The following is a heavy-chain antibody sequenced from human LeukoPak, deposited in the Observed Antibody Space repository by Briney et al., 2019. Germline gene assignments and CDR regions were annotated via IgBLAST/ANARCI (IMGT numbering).Heavy chain of an antibody. V-gene: IGHV3-33*01. J-gene: IGHJ6*03. CDR1: GFSLSNYG. D-gene: IGHD1-14*01. Sequence: GGSLRLSCAASGFSLSNYGMHWVRQAPGKGLEWVAALLYDGNTKYYADSVRGRFTISRDISKNTFYVQMNSLTAEDTAVYYCARDHRPEIQYYYMDVWGKGTTVAVSS. CDR3: ARDHRPEIQYYYMDV. CDR2: LLYDGNTK.